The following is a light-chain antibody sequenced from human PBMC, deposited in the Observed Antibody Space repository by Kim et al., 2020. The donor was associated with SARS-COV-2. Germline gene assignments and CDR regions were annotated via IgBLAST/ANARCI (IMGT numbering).Light chain of an antibody. CDR3: QVWDSSSDHKV. CDR2: YDS. Sequence: SYELTQPPSVSVAPGKTARITCGGNNIGSKSVDWYQQKPGQSPMVVIYYDSDRPSVIPARFSGSNSGTTATLTISRVEAGDEADYYCQVWDSSSDHKVFGGGTQLTVL. J-gene: IGLJ3*02. V-gene: IGLV3-21*04. CDR1: NIGSKS.